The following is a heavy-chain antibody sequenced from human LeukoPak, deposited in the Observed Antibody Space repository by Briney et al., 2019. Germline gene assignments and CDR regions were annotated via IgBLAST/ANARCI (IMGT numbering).Heavy chain of an antibody. CDR2: ISYDGSNK. CDR3: AKDKDFWSGYYRGVPYYYGLGV. Sequence: GGSLRLSCAASGFTFSSYGIHWVRQAPGKGLEWVAVISYDGSNKYYADSVKGRFTISRDNAKNTLYLQMNSLRPEDTALYYCAKDKDFWSGYYRGVPYYYGLGVWGQGTTVTVSS. CDR1: GFTFSSYG. V-gene: IGHV3-30*18. J-gene: IGHJ6*02. D-gene: IGHD3-3*01.